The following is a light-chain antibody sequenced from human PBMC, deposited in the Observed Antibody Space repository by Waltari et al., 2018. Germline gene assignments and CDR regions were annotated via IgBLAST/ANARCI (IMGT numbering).Light chain of an antibody. CDR3: GTWDSSLSAVV. J-gene: IGLJ2*01. CDR1: SSNIGNNY. V-gene: IGLV1-51*01. Sequence: QSVLTQPPSVSAAPGQKVTISCSGSSSNIGNNYIPWYQHLPWTAPKLLIYDNNKRPSGIPDRFSGSKSGTSATLGVTGLQTGDEADYYCGTWDSSLSAVVFGGGTKLTVL. CDR2: DNN.